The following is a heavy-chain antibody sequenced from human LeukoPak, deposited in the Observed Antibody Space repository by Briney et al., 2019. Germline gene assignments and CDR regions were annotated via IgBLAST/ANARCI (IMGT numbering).Heavy chain of an antibody. V-gene: IGHV4-30-4*01. CDR1: GVSISSGDYY. CDR3: AREGAGAFDI. CDR2: IYYSGST. Sequence: SETLSLTCTVSGVSISSGDYYWSWIRQPPGKGLEWIGYIYYSGSTYYNPSLKSRVTISVDTSKNQFSLKLSSVTAADTAVYYCAREGAGAFDIWGQGTMVTVSS. J-gene: IGHJ3*02.